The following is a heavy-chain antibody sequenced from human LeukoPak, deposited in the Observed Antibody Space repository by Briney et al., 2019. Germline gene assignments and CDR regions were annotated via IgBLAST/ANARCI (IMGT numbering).Heavy chain of an antibody. CDR3: AKSGQWLVDYYYGMDV. CDR2: ISGSGGST. V-gene: IGHV3-23*01. J-gene: IGHJ6*02. CDR1: GFTFSSYA. D-gene: IGHD6-19*01. Sequence: GGSLRLSCAASGFTFSSYAMSWVRQAPGKGLEWVSGISGSGGSTYYADSVKGRFTISRDNSKNTLYLQMNSLRAEDTAVYYCAKSGQWLVDYYYGMDVWGQGTTVTVSS.